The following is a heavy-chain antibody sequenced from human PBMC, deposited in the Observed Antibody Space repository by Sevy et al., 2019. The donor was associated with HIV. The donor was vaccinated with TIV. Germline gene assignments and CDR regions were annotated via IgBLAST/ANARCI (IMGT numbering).Heavy chain of an antibody. CDR1: GDSVSTNSAA. CDR2: TKYRSKWYN. CDR3: ARESIAAATFPPYFDF. Sequence: QSQTLSLTCAISGDSVSTNSAAWNWIRQSPSRGLEWLGRTKYRSKWYNDYATSVKSRITINPDTTKNQFSLQLNSVTPEDTDVYYCARESIAAATFPPYFDFWGQGTLVTVSS. J-gene: IGHJ4*02. V-gene: IGHV6-1*01. D-gene: IGHD6-25*01.